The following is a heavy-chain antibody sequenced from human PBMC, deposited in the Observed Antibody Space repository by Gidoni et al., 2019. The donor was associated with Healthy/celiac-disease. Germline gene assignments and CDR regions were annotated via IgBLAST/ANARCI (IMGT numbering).Heavy chain of an antibody. CDR2: T. D-gene: IGHD3-10*01. CDR3: ARDFWFGEN. Sequence: TNYNPSLQSRVTISVDTSKNQFSLKLSSVTDADTAVYYCARDFWFGENWGQGTLVTVSS. V-gene: IGHV4-61*02. J-gene: IGHJ4*02.